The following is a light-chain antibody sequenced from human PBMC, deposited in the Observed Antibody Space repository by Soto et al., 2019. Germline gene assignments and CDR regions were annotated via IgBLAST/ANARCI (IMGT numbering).Light chain of an antibody. CDR2: QAS. Sequence: DIQMTQSPSTLAASAGDRVTITCRASQRINNWLAWYQQKPGKAPKLLIYQASNLQSGVPPRFSGGGFGTEFTLTISNLQPEDFAMYYCQQYNSHWSRTFGQGTKVDIK. CDR1: QRINNW. J-gene: IGKJ1*01. V-gene: IGKV1-5*03. CDR3: QQYNSHWSRT.